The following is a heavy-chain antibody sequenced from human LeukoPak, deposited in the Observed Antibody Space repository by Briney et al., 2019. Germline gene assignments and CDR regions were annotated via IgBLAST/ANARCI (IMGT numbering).Heavy chain of an antibody. CDR1: GDSVSSNSAA. CDR3: ARVRRYSSGWYKLGEHDY. D-gene: IGHD6-19*01. Sequence: SQTLSLTCATSGDSVSSNSAAWNWIRQSPSRGLEWLGRTYYRSKWYNDYAVSVKSRITINPDTSKNQFSLQLNSVTPEDTAVYYCARVRRYSSGWYKLGEHDYWGQGTLVTVSS. J-gene: IGHJ4*02. CDR2: TYYRSKWYN. V-gene: IGHV6-1*01.